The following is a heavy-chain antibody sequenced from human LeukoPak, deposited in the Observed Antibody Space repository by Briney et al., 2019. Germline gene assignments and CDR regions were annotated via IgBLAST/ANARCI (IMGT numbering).Heavy chain of an antibody. J-gene: IGHJ5*02. V-gene: IGHV1-2*04. CDR1: GYTFTGYY. D-gene: IGHD5-12*01. Sequence: GASVKVSCKASGYTFTGYYMHWVRQAPGQGLEWMGWINPNSGGTNYAQKFQGWVTMTRNTSISTAYMELSSLRSEDTAVYYCARGDGYSGYLWGQGTLVTVSS. CDR3: ARGDGYSGYL. CDR2: INPNSGGT.